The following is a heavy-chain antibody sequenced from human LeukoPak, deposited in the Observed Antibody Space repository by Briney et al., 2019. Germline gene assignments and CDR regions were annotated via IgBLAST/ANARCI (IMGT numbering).Heavy chain of an antibody. CDR2: IYYSGST. V-gene: IGHV4-39*07. J-gene: IGHJ5*02. Sequence: TSETLSLTCTVSGGSISSSSYYWGWIRQPPGKGLEWIGSIYYSGSTCYNPSLKSRVTISVDTSKNQFSLKLSSVTAADTAVYYCARGGGGYSYGYNWFDPWGQGTLVTVSS. CDR1: GGSISSSSYY. D-gene: IGHD5-18*01. CDR3: ARGGGGYSYGYNWFDP.